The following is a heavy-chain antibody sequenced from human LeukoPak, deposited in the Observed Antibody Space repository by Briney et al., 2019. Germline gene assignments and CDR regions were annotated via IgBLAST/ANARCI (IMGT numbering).Heavy chain of an antibody. Sequence: GGSLRLSCEVFGFRFDDYGMSWVRQAPGKGLEWVSGITWNGGSTGYGDAVKGRFTISRDNAKNSLYLQMSSLRAEDTAIYYCAREGWDLNALDIWGQGTMVTVSP. CDR2: ITWNGGST. V-gene: IGHV3-20*04. J-gene: IGHJ3*02. CDR1: GFRFDDYG. D-gene: IGHD1-26*01. CDR3: AREGWDLNALDI.